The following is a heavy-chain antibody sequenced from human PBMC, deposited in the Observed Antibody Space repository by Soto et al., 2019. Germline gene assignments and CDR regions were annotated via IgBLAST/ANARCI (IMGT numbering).Heavy chain of an antibody. CDR2: IFYLGSS. CDR1: GDSIIRSDFY. CDR3: ARHSLALRKNNWFDP. J-gene: IGHJ5*02. D-gene: IGHD3-3*02. Sequence: PSETLSLTCTVSGDSIIRSDFYWGWVRQPPGKGLEWIGSIFYLGSSYYNPSLKSRVTMSVDTSKNQFSLRPRSVTAADTALYFCARHSLALRKNNWFDPWGQGIMVTVSS. V-gene: IGHV4-39*01.